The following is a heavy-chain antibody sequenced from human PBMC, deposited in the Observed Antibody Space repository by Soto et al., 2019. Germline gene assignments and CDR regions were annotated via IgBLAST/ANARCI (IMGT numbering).Heavy chain of an antibody. V-gene: IGHV3-74*01. D-gene: IGHD2-2*01. CDR2: IKSDGSSI. CDR3: ARNPSSIYGYFDL. J-gene: IGHJ2*01. Sequence: EVQLVESGGGLVQPGGSLRLSCVASGSTFSSSWIHWVRQGPGKGLVWVSRIKSDGSSISYADSVKGRFTISRDNAKNTAYLQMNSLRAEDTAVYYCARNPSSIYGYFDLWGRGTLVTVSS. CDR1: GSTFSSSW.